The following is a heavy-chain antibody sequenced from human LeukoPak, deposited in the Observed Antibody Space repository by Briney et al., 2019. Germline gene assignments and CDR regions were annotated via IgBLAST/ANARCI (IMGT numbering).Heavy chain of an antibody. J-gene: IGHJ4*02. Sequence: GASVKVSCKASGYTFTGYYMHWVRQAPGQGLEWMGRINPNSGGTNYAQKFQGRVTMTRDTSISTAYMELSRLRSDDTAVYYCAREVRDDSSGYPIDYWGQGTLVTVSS. CDR1: GYTFTGYY. V-gene: IGHV1-2*06. CDR3: AREVRDDSSGYPIDY. D-gene: IGHD3-22*01. CDR2: INPNSGGT.